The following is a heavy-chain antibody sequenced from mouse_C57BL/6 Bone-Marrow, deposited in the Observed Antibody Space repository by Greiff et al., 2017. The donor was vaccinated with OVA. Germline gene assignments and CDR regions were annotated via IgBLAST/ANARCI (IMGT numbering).Heavy chain of an antibody. CDR1: GYAFSSSW. Sequence: VQLQQSGPELVKPGASVKISCKSSGYAFSSSWMNWVKQRPGKGLEWIGRLYPGDGDTNYNGKFKGKATLTADKSSSTAYMQLSILTSEDSAVYFCARDYYGSSYVDYWGQGTTLTVSA. D-gene: IGHD1-1*01. V-gene: IGHV1-82*01. J-gene: IGHJ2*01. CDR2: LYPGDGDT. CDR3: ARDYYGSSYVDY.